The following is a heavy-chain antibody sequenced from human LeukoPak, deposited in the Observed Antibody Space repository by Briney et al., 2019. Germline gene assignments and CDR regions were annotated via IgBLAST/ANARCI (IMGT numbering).Heavy chain of an antibody. V-gene: IGHV4-59*01. CDR1: GGSISSYY. CDR2: IYYSGST. D-gene: IGHD2-15*01. J-gene: IGHJ4*02. CDR3: ARAATPKRFAFDY. Sequence: SETLSLTCTVSGGSISSYYWSWIRQPPGKGLEWIGYIYYSGSTNYNPSLKSRVTISVDTSKNQFSLKLSSVTAADTAVYYCARAATPKRFAFDYWGQGILVTVSS.